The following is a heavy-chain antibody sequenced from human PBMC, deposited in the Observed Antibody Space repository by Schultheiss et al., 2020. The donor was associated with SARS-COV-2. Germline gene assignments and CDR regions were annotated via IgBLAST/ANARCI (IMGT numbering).Heavy chain of an antibody. D-gene: IGHD6-6*01. Sequence: SQTLSLTCTVSGGSISSYYWSWIRQPAGKGLEWIGFMYFSGSTNYNPSLKSRVTISVDTSKNQFSLKLSSVTAADTAVYYCARDRAYSSSSAIDHWGQGTLVTVSS. V-gene: IGHV4-59*12. CDR1: GGSISSYY. J-gene: IGHJ4*02. CDR2: MYFSGST. CDR3: ARDRAYSSSSAIDH.